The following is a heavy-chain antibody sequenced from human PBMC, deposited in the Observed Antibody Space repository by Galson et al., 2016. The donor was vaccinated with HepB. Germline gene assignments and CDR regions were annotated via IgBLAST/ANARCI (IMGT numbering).Heavy chain of an antibody. J-gene: IGHJ6*02. V-gene: IGHV3-66*03. D-gene: IGHD5-24*01. Sequence: SLRLSCAASGFTVGDNYMSWFRQAPGKGLEWVSLIYSRGGTGYADSVKGRFTISRDSSKNTVYLQMNSLRREDTAVYYCARPRRWPQYYYGLDVWGQGTTVTVSS. CDR1: GFTVGDNY. CDR3: ARPRRWPQYYYGLDV. CDR2: IYSRGGT.